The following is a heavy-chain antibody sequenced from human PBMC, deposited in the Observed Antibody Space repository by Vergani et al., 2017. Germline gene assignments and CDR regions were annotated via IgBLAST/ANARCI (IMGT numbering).Heavy chain of an antibody. J-gene: IGHJ6*02. CDR1: GFTFSSYS. V-gene: IGHV3-21*01. Sequence: EVQLVESGGGLVKRGGSLRLSCAASGFTFSSYSMNWVRQAPGKGLEWVSSICSSSSYIHYSNSLKGRFTISRDKAKSSLYLQMNSLRAEDTGVYYCARDRYYRGSGSYPYFYYYGLYVWGQGTAVTVSS. CDR2: ICSSSSYI. CDR3: ARDRYYRGSGSYPYFYYYGLYV. D-gene: IGHD3-10*01.